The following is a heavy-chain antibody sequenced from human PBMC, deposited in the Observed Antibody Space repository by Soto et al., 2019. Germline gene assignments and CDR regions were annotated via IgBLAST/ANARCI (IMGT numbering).Heavy chain of an antibody. CDR2: IYHSGST. J-gene: IGHJ4*02. D-gene: IGHD1-26*01. V-gene: IGHV4-61*01. Sequence: NPSETLSLTCTVSGDSVSNDTYYWSWIRQPPGKGLEWLGYIYHSGSTNYNPSLKRRVTISLHTSKNQFSLKLSSVTAADTAVYYCATYGTYHVYFDYWGQGTLVTVSS. CDR3: ATYGTYHVYFDY. CDR1: GDSVSNDTYY.